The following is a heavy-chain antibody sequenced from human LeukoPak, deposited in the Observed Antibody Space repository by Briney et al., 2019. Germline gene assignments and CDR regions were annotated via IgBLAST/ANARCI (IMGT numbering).Heavy chain of an antibody. CDR1: GFRFGDYA. Sequence: GGSLRLSCAASGFRFGDYAMNWVRQAPGKGLEWVSGITWNSGTVAYADSVKGRFTISTDNTKNSLYLQMNSLRAEDTALYYCAKDLAYGSGGNYYGMDVWGQGTTVTVSS. CDR2: ITWNSGTV. CDR3: AKDLAYGSGGNYYGMDV. D-gene: IGHD3-10*01. J-gene: IGHJ6*02. V-gene: IGHV3-9*01.